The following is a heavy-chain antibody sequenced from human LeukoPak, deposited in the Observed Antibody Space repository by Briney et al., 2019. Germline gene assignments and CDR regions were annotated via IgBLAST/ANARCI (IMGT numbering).Heavy chain of an antibody. CDR1: GFTFSSYG. CDR3: ARSRDSYGSDFDY. V-gene: IGHV3-21*05. D-gene: IGHD5-18*01. CDR2: ISGSSDYI. J-gene: IGHJ4*02. Sequence: GGSLRLSCVASGFTFSSYGMNWVRQAPGKGLEWISYISGSSDYIDYADSVKGRFTISRDNARNSLYLQVNSLRVEDTAVYYCARSRDSYGSDFDYWGQGTLVTVSS.